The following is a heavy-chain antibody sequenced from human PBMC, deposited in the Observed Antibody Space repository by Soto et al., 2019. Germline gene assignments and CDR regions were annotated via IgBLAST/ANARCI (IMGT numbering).Heavy chain of an antibody. J-gene: IGHJ4*02. D-gene: IGHD3-16*02. CDR2: ISNNGDTA. Sequence: EVQLLESGGGLVQPGGSLTLSCATSGFTFSSYAMVWVRQAAEKGLEWVASISNNGDTAYYADSVKGRFTISRGNSENTLYLQRSGLTSDATALYFCAKSRVFIGAIVTLLDSWGQGTQVTSSS. CDR1: GFTFSSYA. V-gene: IGHV3-23*01. CDR3: AKSRVFIGAIVTLLDS.